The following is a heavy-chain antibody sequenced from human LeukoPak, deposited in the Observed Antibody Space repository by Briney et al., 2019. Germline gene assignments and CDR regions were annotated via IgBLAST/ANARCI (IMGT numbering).Heavy chain of an antibody. D-gene: IGHD5-24*01. CDR1: GFTFSRYD. Sequence: GGSLRLSCAASGFTFSRYDMSWVRQAPGKGLEWVSAISGSGGSTYYADSVKGRFTISRDNSKNTVYLQMNSLRAEDTAVYYCARDLDGTGKYNWFDPWGQGTLVTVSS. CDR3: ARDLDGTGKYNWFDP. V-gene: IGHV3-23*01. CDR2: ISGSGGST. J-gene: IGHJ5*02.